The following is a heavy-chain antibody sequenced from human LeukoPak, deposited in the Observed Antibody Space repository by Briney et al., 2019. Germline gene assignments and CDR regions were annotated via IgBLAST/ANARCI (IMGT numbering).Heavy chain of an antibody. V-gene: IGHV3-30*04. CDR1: GFTYSSCA. CDR3: ARGSIYGDYGLDY. Sequence: GGSLRLSCAASGFTYSSCAMHWVRQAPGKGLEWVAVISYDGSNKYYADSVKGRFTISRDNAKNSLYLQMNSLRAEDTAVYYCARGSIYGDYGLDYWGQGTLVTVSS. J-gene: IGHJ4*02. CDR2: ISYDGSNK. D-gene: IGHD4-17*01.